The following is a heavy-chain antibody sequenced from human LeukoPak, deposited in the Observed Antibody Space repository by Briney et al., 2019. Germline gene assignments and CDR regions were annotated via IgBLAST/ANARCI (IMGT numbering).Heavy chain of an antibody. CDR1: GGSISSSNYY. CDR3: ARVLIVVVPAAEVWFDP. D-gene: IGHD2-2*01. J-gene: IGHJ5*02. CDR2: IYYSGST. V-gene: IGHV4-39*07. Sequence: SETLSLTCTVSGGSISSSNYYWGWIRQPPGKGLEWIGSIYYSGSTYYNPSLKSRVTISVDTSKNQFSLKLSSVTAADTAVYYCARVLIVVVPAAEVWFDPWGQGTLVTVSS.